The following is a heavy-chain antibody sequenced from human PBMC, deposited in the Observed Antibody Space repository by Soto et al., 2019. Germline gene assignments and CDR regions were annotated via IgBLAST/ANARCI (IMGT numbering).Heavy chain of an antibody. Sequence: PSETLSLTCTVSGGSISSGGYYWSWIRQHPGKGLEWIGYIYYRGSTYYNPSLKSRVTISVDTSKNQFSLKLSSVTAADTAVYYCASSSPLGGNDAFDIWGQGTMVTVSS. CDR3: ASSSPLGGNDAFDI. D-gene: IGHD2-15*01. CDR2: IYYRGST. CDR1: GGSISSGGYY. V-gene: IGHV4-31*03. J-gene: IGHJ3*02.